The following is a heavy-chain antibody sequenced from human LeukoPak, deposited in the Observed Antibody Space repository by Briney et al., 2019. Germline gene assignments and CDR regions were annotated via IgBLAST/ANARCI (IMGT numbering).Heavy chain of an antibody. CDR2: FDPEDGET. CDR1: GYTLTELS. CDR3: ARGSDDCSSTSCYYFDY. V-gene: IGHV1-24*01. Sequence: ASVKVSCKVSGYTLTELSMHWVRQAPGKGLEWMGGFDPEDGETIYAQKFQGRVTMTEDRSTDTAYMELSSLRSEDTAVYYCARGSDDCSSTSCYYFDYWGQGTLVTVSS. D-gene: IGHD2-2*01. J-gene: IGHJ4*02.